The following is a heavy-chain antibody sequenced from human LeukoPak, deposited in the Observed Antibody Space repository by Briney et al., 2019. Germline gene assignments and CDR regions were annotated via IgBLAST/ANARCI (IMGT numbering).Heavy chain of an antibody. CDR1: GFTLRSYG. CDR3: ARGRNYYDSSDYYEGDAFDI. J-gene: IGHJ3*02. V-gene: IGHV3-23*01. D-gene: IGHD3-22*01. Sequence: GGSLRLSCAASGFTLRSYGMSWVRQAPGKGLEWVSGISGSGGTTYYADSVKGRFTISRDNSKNTLYLQMNSLRAEDTAVYYCARGRNYYDSSDYYEGDAFDIWGQGTVVTVSS. CDR2: ISGSGGTT.